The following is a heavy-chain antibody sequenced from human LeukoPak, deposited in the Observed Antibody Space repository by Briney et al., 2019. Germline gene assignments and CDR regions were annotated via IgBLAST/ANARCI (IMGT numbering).Heavy chain of an antibody. CDR2: INHSGST. CDR3: ARGRLYCTNGVCYDKRAFDI. J-gene: IGHJ3*02. D-gene: IGHD2-8*01. Sequence: PSETLSLTCAVYGGSFSGYYWSWIRQPPGKGLEWIGEINHSGSTNYNPSLKSRVTISVDTSKNQFSLKLSSVTAADTAVYYCARGRLYCTNGVCYDKRAFDIWGQGIMVTVSS. V-gene: IGHV4-34*01. CDR1: GGSFSGYY.